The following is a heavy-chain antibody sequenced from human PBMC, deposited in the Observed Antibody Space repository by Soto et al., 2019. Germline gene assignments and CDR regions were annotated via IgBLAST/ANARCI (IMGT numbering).Heavy chain of an antibody. CDR2: IIHIFGTA. CDR1: GGTFSSYA. Sequence: QVQLVQSGAEVKKPGSSVKVSCKASGGTFSSYAISWVRQAPGQGLEWMGGIIHIFGTANYAEKFQGRVTITADESTSTAYMELSSLRSEDTGVYYCARAEGSRNYYYYYGMDVWGQGTTVTVSS. J-gene: IGHJ6*02. V-gene: IGHV1-69*01. D-gene: IGHD3-10*01. CDR3: ARAEGSRNYYYYYGMDV.